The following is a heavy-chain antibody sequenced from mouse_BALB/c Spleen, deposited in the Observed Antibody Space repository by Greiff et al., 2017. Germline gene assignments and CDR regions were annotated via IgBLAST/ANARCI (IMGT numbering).Heavy chain of an antibody. CDR1: GYTFTDYN. CDR3: ARDGYYVGYAMDY. D-gene: IGHD2-3*01. J-gene: IGHJ4*01. CDR2: IYPYNGGT. V-gene: IGHV1S29*02. Sequence: VQLQQSGPELVKPGASVKISCKASGYTFTDYNMHWVKQSHGKSLEWIGYIYPYNGGTGYNQKFKSKATLTVDNSSSTAYMELRSLTSEDSAVYYCARDGYYVGYAMDYWGQGTSVTVSS.